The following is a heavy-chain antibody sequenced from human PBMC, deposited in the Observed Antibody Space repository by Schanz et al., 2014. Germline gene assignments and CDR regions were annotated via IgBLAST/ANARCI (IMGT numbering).Heavy chain of an antibody. CDR3: ARNRGSGGQNWYFDL. D-gene: IGHD1-26*01. Sequence: EVQLVESGGGLVQPGGSLRLSCAASGFTFSSYAMSWVRQAPGKGPEWVANIKHDGSVKDYVDSVEGRFTISRDNSKNALYLQMNSLRAEDTAVYYCARNRGSGGQNWYFDLWGRGTLVTVSS. CDR2: IKHDGSVK. V-gene: IGHV3-7*05. J-gene: IGHJ2*01. CDR1: GFTFSSYA.